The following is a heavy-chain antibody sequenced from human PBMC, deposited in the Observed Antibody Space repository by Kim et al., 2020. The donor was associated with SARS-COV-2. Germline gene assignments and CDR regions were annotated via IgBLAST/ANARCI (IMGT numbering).Heavy chain of an antibody. CDR3: ARRPAGIDS. CDR2: GTA. V-gene: IGHV4-34*04. Sequence: GTANRTPALKGRATLSVDTSKNQFSLKLRSVTAADTAVYYCARRPAGIDSWGQGTPVTVSS. J-gene: IGHJ4*02. D-gene: IGHD2-21*01.